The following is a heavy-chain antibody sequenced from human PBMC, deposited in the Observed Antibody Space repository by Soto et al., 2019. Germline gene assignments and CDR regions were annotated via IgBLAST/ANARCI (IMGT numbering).Heavy chain of an antibody. D-gene: IGHD4-4*01. CDR2: IIPIFGTA. CDR3: ARGTTVAYFDY. J-gene: IGHJ4*02. CDR1: GGTFSSYA. Sequence: GASVKVSCKASGGTFSSYAISWVRQAPGQGLEWMGGIIPIFGTANYAQKFQGRVTITADKSTSTAYMELSSLRSEDTAVYYCARGTTVAYFDYWGQGTLVTVSS. V-gene: IGHV1-69*06.